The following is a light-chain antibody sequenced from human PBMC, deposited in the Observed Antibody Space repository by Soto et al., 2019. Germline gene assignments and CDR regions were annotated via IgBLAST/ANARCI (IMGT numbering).Light chain of an antibody. V-gene: IGKV3-11*01. CDR2: DAS. Sequence: EIVLTQSPATLSLSPGERATLSCRASQSVSINLAWYQHKPGQAPRLLMYDASSRATGIPARFSGSGSGTDFTLTISSLEPEDFAVYYCQQRSYWLTFGGGTKVEIK. CDR3: QQRSYWLT. J-gene: IGKJ4*01. CDR1: QSVSIN.